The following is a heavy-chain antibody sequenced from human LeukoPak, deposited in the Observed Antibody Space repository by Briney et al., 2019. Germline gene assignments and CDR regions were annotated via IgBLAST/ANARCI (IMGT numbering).Heavy chain of an antibody. CDR1: GGSFSGYY. Sequence: SETLSLTCAVYGGSFSGYYWSWIRQPPGKGLEWIGEINHSGSTNYNPSLKSRVTISVDTSKNQFSLKLSSVTAADTAVYYCARGWGVVVIRWFDPWGQGTLVTVS. V-gene: IGHV4-34*01. J-gene: IGHJ5*02. D-gene: IGHD3-22*01. CDR2: INHSGST. CDR3: ARGWGVVVIRWFDP.